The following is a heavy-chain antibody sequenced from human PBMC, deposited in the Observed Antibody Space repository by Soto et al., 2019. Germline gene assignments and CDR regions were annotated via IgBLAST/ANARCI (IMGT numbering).Heavy chain of an antibody. J-gene: IGHJ5*02. CDR2: ISPSGRP. Sequence: PSETLSLTCSVSGGSVSRGGYSWSWIRQAPGKGPEWIGFISPSGRPAYNPSPTRRLRISVDPPKHQIPLPSPSLSPAATAAYYWPRGVMACGAGPLVTVS. CDR3: PRGVMA. D-gene: IGHD3-16*01. CDR1: GGSVSRGGYS. V-gene: IGHV4-30-2*01.